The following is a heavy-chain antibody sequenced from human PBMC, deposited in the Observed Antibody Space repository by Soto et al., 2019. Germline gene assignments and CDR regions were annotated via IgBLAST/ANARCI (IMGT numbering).Heavy chain of an antibody. CDR3: VRDVESPGISGSWGAFDI. CDR2: VNHRGST. Sequence: QVQLQQWGAGLLKPSETLSLICAVYGGSFSDHYWSWIRQPPGKGLEWIGEVNHRGSTNYNPSLKSRVTMSIDMSKNQFSLKLSSMTAADTAVYYCVRDVESPGISGSWGAFDIWGQGTVVTVSS. J-gene: IGHJ3*02. D-gene: IGHD1-20*01. V-gene: IGHV4-34*01. CDR1: GGSFSDHY.